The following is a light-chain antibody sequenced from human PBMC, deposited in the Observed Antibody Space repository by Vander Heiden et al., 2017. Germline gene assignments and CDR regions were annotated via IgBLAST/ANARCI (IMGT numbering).Light chain of an antibody. CDR1: QSVLSSFNSKHH. CDR2: WAS. J-gene: IGKJ1*01. Sequence: IVLTQSPDPLAVSLGERATITCKSSQSVLSSFNSKHHLAWFRQKPRQPPELLIYWASTRKSGVPDRFSGSGSGTDFTLTISNMQAEDVAVYYCEQHSTKTFGQGTKVEIK. CDR3: EQHSTKT. V-gene: IGKV4-1*01.